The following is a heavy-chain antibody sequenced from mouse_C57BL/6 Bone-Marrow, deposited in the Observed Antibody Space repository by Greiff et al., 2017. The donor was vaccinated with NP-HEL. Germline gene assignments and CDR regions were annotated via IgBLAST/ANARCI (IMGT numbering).Heavy chain of an antibody. CDR2: INPNNGGT. J-gene: IGHJ4*01. D-gene: IGHD1-1*01. Sequence: EVQLQQSGPELVKPGASVKMSCKASGYTFTDYNMHWVKQSHGKSLEWIGYINPNNGGTSYNQKFKGKATLTVNKSSSTAYMELRSLTSEDSAVYYCARGPFTTVGAMDYWGQGTSVTVSS. V-gene: IGHV1-22*01. CDR3: ARGPFTTVGAMDY. CDR1: GYTFTDYN.